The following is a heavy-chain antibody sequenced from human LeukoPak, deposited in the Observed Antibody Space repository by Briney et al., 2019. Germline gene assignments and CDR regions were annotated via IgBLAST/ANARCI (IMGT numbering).Heavy chain of an antibody. V-gene: IGHV3-64D*09. Sequence: GGTLRLSCSASGFTFSSYAMHWVRHAPGKGLEYVSAISSNGGSTYYADSVKGRFTISRDNSKNTLYLQMSSLRAEDTAVYYCVKGGRSDAFDLWGQGTMVTVSS. J-gene: IGHJ3*01. CDR2: ISSNGGST. CDR3: VKGGRSDAFDL. CDR1: GFTFSSYA.